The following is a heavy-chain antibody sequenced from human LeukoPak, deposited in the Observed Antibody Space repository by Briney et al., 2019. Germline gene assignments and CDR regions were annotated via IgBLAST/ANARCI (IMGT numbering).Heavy chain of an antibody. D-gene: IGHD2-8*01. V-gene: IGHV3-21*01. J-gene: IGHJ5*02. CDR2: ISSSSSYI. CDR1: GFTFSSYS. Sequence: GGSLRLSCAAFGFTFSSYSMNWVRQAPGKGLEWVSSISSSSSYIYYADSVKGRFTISRDNAKNSLYLQMNSLRAEDTAVYYCARSEVLTGWFDPWGQGTLVTVSS. CDR3: ARSEVLTGWFDP.